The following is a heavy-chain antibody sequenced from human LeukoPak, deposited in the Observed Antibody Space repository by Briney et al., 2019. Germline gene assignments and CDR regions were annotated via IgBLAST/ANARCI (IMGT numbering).Heavy chain of an antibody. CDR1: GFTFTSYS. Sequence: GGSLRLSCAASGFTFTSYSMSWVRQAPGKGLEWVSGTSDRGDYTYYADSVKGRFTISRDNSKNTLYLQMNSLRAEDTAVYYCAREYCGGDCYSYYYYYGMDVWGQGTTVTVSS. CDR2: TSDRGDYT. J-gene: IGHJ6*02. V-gene: IGHV3-23*01. D-gene: IGHD2-21*02. CDR3: AREYCGGDCYSYYYYYGMDV.